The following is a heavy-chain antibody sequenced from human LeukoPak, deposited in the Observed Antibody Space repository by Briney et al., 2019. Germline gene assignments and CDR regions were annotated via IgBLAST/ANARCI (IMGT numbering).Heavy chain of an antibody. CDR2: IYYSGST. J-gene: IGHJ4*02. Sequence: SETLSLTCTVSGGSISSYYWSWIRQPPGKGLEWIGYIYYSGSTNYNPSLKSRVTISVDRPKNQFSLKLSSVTAADTAVYYCARDRLIAAAGSPFFDYWGQGTLVTVSS. CDR1: GGSISSYY. CDR3: ARDRLIAAAGSPFFDY. V-gene: IGHV4-59*12. D-gene: IGHD6-13*01.